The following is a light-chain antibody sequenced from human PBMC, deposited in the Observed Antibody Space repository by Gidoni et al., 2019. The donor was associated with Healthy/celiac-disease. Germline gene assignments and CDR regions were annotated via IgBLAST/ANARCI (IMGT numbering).Light chain of an antibody. CDR3: QQYNNWPPFT. Sequence: EIVMTQSPATLSVSPRESAPLSCMASQSVISNLAGYPQKPGQAPRLLIYGASTRATGIPARFSGSGSGTEFTFTISSLQSEDFAVYYCQQYNNWPPFTVGPGTKVDIK. CDR2: GAS. J-gene: IGKJ3*01. V-gene: IGKV3-15*01. CDR1: QSVISN.